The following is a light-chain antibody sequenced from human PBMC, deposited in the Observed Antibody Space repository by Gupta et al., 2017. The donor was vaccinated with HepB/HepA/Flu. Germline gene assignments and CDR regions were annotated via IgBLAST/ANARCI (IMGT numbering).Light chain of an antibody. CDR1: TSNIGAGYD. CDR3: QSYDSSLSGSV. J-gene: IGLJ2*01. V-gene: IGLV1-40*01. CDR2: DNK. Sequence: QSVLTPPPSMSGAPGQRVTIPCTGSTSNIGAGYDVHWYQHLPGTAPKLLIYDNKNRPSGVPDRFSGSKSGTSASLAITGLQAEDEADYYCQSYDSSLSGSVFGGGTKLTVL.